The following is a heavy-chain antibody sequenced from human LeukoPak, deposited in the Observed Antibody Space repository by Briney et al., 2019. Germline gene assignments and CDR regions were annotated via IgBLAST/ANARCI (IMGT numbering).Heavy chain of an antibody. D-gene: IGHD2-2*01. CDR1: GFSFSNYG. CDR3: ARDRDTSSHYSWFDP. Sequence: GGSLRLSCAASGFSFSNYGTHWVRQAPGKGLEWVAVIWFDGNRKYYADSVKGRFTVSRDNSKNTVYLQMNSPSDEDTAIYYCARDRDTSSHYSWFDPWGHGTLVTVSS. CDR2: IWFDGNRK. V-gene: IGHV3-33*01. J-gene: IGHJ5*02.